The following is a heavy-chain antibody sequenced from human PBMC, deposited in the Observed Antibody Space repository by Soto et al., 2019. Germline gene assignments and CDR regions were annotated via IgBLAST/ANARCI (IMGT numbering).Heavy chain of an antibody. V-gene: IGHV4-31*03. Sequence: QVQLQESGPGLVKPSQTLSLTCTVSGGSISSGGYYWSWIRQHPGKGLEWIGYIYYSGSTYYNPSLKSRVTISVDTSKNQFSLKLSSVTAADAAVYYCARGSLCACYYFDYWGQGTLVTVSS. CDR2: IYYSGST. CDR1: GGSISSGGYY. J-gene: IGHJ4*02. D-gene: IGHD2-15*01. CDR3: ARGSLCACYYFDY.